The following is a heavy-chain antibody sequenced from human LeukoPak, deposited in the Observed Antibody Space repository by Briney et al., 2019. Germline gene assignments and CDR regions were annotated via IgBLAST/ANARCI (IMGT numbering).Heavy chain of an antibody. CDR3: ASPQYYYDSSGYYQPTDDAFDI. CDR2: ISSSSSYI. J-gene: IGHJ3*02. CDR1: GLTFSNYA. Sequence: GGSLRLSCAASGLTFSNYAMSWVRQAPGKGLEWVSSISSSSSYIYYADSVKGRFTISRDNAKNSLYLQMNSLRAEDTAVYYCASPQYYYDSSGYYQPTDDAFDIWGQGTMVTVSS. V-gene: IGHV3-21*01. D-gene: IGHD3-22*01.